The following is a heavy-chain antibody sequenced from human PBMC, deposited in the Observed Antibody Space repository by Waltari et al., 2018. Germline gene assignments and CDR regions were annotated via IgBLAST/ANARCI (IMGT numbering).Heavy chain of an antibody. V-gene: IGHV1-2*02. Sequence: QVQLVQSGAEVKKPGASVKVSCKASGYTFTGYYMHWVRQAPGKGLEWVGWINPTSGGTNYAQKFQGRVTMTRDTSISTAYMELSRLRSDDTAVYYCARYSGSYYRYWYFDLWGRGTLVTVSS. CDR2: INPTSGGT. D-gene: IGHD1-26*01. CDR1: GYTFTGYY. CDR3: ARYSGSYYRYWYFDL. J-gene: IGHJ2*01.